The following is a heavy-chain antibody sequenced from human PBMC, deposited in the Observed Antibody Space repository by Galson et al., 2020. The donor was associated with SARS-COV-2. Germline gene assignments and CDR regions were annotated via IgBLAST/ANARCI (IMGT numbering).Heavy chain of an antibody. Sequence: GESLKTPCKASGYTLSSHYMHRVRQAPGQGLEWMGIINPSGGSASHSHKFQGRITMTRDTSTSTVYMGLNSLTSYDTAVYYCARGRVSGGYWGQGTLVIVSS. CDR2: INPSGGSA. CDR1: GYTLSSHY. D-gene: IGHD1-26*01. J-gene: IGHJ4*02. V-gene: IGHV1-46*03. CDR3: ARGRVSGGY.